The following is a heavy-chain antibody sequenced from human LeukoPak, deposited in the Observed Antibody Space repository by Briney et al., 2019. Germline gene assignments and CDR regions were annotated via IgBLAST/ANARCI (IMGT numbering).Heavy chain of an antibody. D-gene: IGHD3-9*01. V-gene: IGHV4-31*03. Sequence: SETLCLTCTVSGGSISSGAYYWSWIRQYPGKGLEWIGHIYYSGTTDYSPSLKSRLTISLDASQDQFSLKLSSVTAADTAVYYCARDLTGAGWFDPWGQGTLVTVSS. CDR2: IYYSGTT. CDR1: GGSISSGAYY. CDR3: ARDLTGAGWFDP. J-gene: IGHJ5*02.